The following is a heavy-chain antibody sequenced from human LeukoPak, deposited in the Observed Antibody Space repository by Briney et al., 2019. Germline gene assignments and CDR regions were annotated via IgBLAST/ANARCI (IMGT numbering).Heavy chain of an antibody. CDR3: AKDDHGGSGWRDYFDY. V-gene: IGHV3-23*01. J-gene: IGHJ4*02. CDR2: ISGSGGST. CDR1: GFTFSSYA. D-gene: IGHD6-19*01. Sequence: GGSLRLSCAASGFTFSSYAMSWVRQAPGRGLEWVSAISGSGGSTYYAESVKGRFTISRDNSKNTLYLQMNSLRAEDTAVYYCAKDDHGGSGWRDYFDYWGQGTLVTVSS.